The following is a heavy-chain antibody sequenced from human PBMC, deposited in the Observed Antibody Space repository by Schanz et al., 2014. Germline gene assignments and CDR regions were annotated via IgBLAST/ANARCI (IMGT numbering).Heavy chain of an antibody. Sequence: GPEVKEPGASVKVSCEASRYTFNTYGLNWVRQAPGQGLEWMGRIVPIAGITNYAQRFQGRVTITADKSSDTAYMELSSLRSEDTAVYYCAREVGLYDRGWFDPWGQGTLVTVSS. CDR3: AREVGLYDRGWFDP. D-gene: IGHD3-22*01. CDR2: IVPIAGIT. CDR1: RYTFNTYG. J-gene: IGHJ5*02. V-gene: IGHV1-69*04.